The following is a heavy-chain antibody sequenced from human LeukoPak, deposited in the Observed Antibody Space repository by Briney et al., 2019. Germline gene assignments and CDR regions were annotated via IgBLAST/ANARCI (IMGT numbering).Heavy chain of an antibody. J-gene: IGHJ4*02. CDR3: AGKYSSSFSFDY. Sequence: SETLSLTCTVSGGSISTSSYYWGWIRQPPGKGLEWIGSIYYSGSTNYNPSLKSRVTISVDTSKNQFSLKLSSVTAADTAVYYCAGKYSSSFSFDYWGQGTLVTVSS. D-gene: IGHD6-6*01. CDR1: GGSISTSSYY. CDR2: IYYSGST. V-gene: IGHV4-39*07.